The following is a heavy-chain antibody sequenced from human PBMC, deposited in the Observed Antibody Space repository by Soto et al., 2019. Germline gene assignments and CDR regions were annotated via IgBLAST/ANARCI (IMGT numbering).Heavy chain of an antibody. CDR3: ARDRCTNGVCYAPSDY. D-gene: IGHD2-8*01. CDR1: GFTFRTYA. V-gene: IGHV3-64*01. J-gene: IGHJ4*02. CDR2: ISSNGRST. Sequence: GGSLGLSCATSGFTFRTYAMHWVRQAPGKGLEYVSAISSNGRSTYYANSVKGRFTISRDNSKNTLYLQMDSLRAEDMAVYYCARDRCTNGVCYAPSDYWGQGTLVTVSS.